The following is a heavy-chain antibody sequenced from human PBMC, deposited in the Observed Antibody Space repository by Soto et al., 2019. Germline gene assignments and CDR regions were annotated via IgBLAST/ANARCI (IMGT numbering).Heavy chain of an antibody. CDR3: ARALPSSYYYDSSGYYYYYYGMDV. CDR1: GFTFSSYS. D-gene: IGHD3-22*01. CDR2: ISSSSSYI. J-gene: IGHJ6*02. V-gene: IGHV3-21*01. Sequence: GGSLRPSCAASGFTFSSYSMNWVRQAPGKGLEWVSSISSSSSYIYYADSVKGRFTISRDNAKNSLYLQMNSLRAEDTAVYYCARALPSSYYYDSSGYYYYYYGMDVWGQGTTVTVSS.